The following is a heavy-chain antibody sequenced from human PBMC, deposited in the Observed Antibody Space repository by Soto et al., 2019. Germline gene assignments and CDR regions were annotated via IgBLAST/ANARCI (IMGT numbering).Heavy chain of an antibody. V-gene: IGHV1-2*02. CDR3: ARDQITMVRGGDYYYYGMDA. CDR2: INPNSGGT. D-gene: IGHD3-10*01. J-gene: IGHJ6*02. Sequence: GXSVKVSWKASVYTFTCYYMHWVRQAPGQGLEWMGWINPNSGGTNYAQKFQGRVTMTRDTSISTAYMELSRLRSDDTAVYYCARDQITMVRGGDYYYYGMDAWGQGTTVTVSS. CDR1: VYTFTCYY.